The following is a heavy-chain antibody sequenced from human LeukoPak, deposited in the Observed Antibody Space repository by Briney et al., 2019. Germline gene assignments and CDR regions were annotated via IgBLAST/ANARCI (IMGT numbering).Heavy chain of an antibody. Sequence: SETLSLTCTVSVHSISSGYNWDWIRQPPGKGLEWIGSIYHSGSTYYNPSLKSRVTISVDTSKNQFSLKLSSVTAADTAVYYCARGQYLVYWGQGTLVTVSS. D-gene: IGHD2-2*01. CDR1: VHSISSGYN. CDR3: ARGQYLVY. CDR2: IYHSGST. J-gene: IGHJ4*02. V-gene: IGHV4-38-2*02.